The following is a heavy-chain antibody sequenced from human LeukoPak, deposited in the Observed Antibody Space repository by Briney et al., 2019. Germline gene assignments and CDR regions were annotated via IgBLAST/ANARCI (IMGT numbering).Heavy chain of an antibody. Sequence: PGGSLRLSCAASGFVFSTYAMHWVRQAPGKGLEYVSGISGNGGYTDYANSVKGRFTISRDNFKNTLYPQMGSLRAEDMAVYYCARDLFSGAEMATFDYWGQGTLVTVSS. CDR2: ISGNGGYT. J-gene: IGHJ4*02. CDR3: ARDLFSGAEMATFDY. D-gene: IGHD5-24*01. V-gene: IGHV3-64*01. CDR1: GFVFSTYA.